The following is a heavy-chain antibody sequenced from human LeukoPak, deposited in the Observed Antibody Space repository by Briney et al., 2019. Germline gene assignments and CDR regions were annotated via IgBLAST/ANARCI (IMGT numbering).Heavy chain of an antibody. Sequence: GGSLRLSCAASGFTFSSYAMHWVRQAPGKGPEWVAVISYDGSNKYYADSVKGRFTISRDNSKNTLYLQMNSLRAEDTAVYYCAREGVPAAEASYYYYYMDVWGKGTTVTVSS. J-gene: IGHJ6*03. V-gene: IGHV3-30*01. D-gene: IGHD2-2*01. CDR1: GFTFSSYA. CDR2: ISYDGSNK. CDR3: AREGVPAAEASYYYYYMDV.